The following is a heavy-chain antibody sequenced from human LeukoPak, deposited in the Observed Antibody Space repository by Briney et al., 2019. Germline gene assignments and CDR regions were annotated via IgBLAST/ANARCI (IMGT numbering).Heavy chain of an antibody. CDR3: AREGVDLAYRTFDY. Sequence: ASVTVSCKASGYTFTSYAMHWVRQAPGQRLEWMGWVNAGNGNTKYSQKFQGRVTITRDTSASTAYMELRSLRSDDTAVYYCAREGVDLAYRTFDYWGQGTLVTVSS. CDR2: VNAGNGNT. V-gene: IGHV1-3*01. CDR1: GYTFTSYA. J-gene: IGHJ4*02. D-gene: IGHD2-15*01.